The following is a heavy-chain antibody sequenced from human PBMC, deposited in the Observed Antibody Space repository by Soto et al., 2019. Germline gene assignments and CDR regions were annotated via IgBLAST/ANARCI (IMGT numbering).Heavy chain of an antibody. Sequence: QVQLQQWGAGLLKPSGTLSLTCAVYGGSFSGYYWSWIRQPPGKGLEWIGEINQSGSTNYNPSLKTRRTPSVYTSNNRFSLQLGSVTAADPSLYYCARGRHILAGYYRDLTYGMDVWGQGTTVTVSS. CDR1: GGSFSGYY. V-gene: IGHV4-34*01. CDR2: INQSGST. D-gene: IGHD3-9*01. CDR3: ARGRHILAGYYRDLTYGMDV. J-gene: IGHJ6*02.